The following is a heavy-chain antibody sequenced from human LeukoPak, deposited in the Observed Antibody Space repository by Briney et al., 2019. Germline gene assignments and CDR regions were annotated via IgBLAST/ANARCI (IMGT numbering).Heavy chain of an antibody. CDR3: ARDVSNYYYYMDV. CDR2: INPNSGGT. Sequence: ASVKVSCKASGGTFTGYYMHWVRQAPGQGLEWMGWINPNSGGTNYAQKFQGRVTMTRDTSISTAYMELSRLRSDDTAVYYCARDVSNYYYYMDVWGKGTTVTVSS. CDR1: GGTFTGYY. J-gene: IGHJ6*03. D-gene: IGHD2-8*01. V-gene: IGHV1-2*02.